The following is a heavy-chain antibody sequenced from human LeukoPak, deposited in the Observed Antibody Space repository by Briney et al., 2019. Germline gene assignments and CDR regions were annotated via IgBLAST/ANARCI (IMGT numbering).Heavy chain of an antibody. V-gene: IGHV3-23*01. J-gene: IGHJ4*02. CDR3: AKGRGYCSSTSCYTRDFWSGYYSAFDY. CDR2: ISGGGDIT. CDR1: GFTYSNYA. Sequence: GGSLRLSCVASGFTYSNYAMSWVRQAPGKGPEWVSAISGGGDITYYADSVEGRFTISRDNSKNTLYLQMNSLRAEDTAVYYCAKGRGYCSSTSCYTRDFWSGYYSAFDYWGQGTLVTVSS. D-gene: IGHD2-2*02.